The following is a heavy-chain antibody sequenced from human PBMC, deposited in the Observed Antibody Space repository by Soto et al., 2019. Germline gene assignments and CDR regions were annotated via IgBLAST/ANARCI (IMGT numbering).Heavy chain of an antibody. J-gene: IGHJ3*01. CDR2: IRYHGNKE. CDR3: ARWNLAGPTIDAFDL. V-gene: IGHV3-33*01. CDR1: GFTFSRNG. D-gene: IGHD5-12*01. Sequence: QEQLVESGGGVVQPGRSLRLSCAASGFTFSRNGMHWIRQAPGKGLEWVAIIRYHGNKENYADSVRGRVTISRDNSKNTVYLQMDSLRFEDTAVYYCARWNLAGPTIDAFDLWGQGTLVTVSS.